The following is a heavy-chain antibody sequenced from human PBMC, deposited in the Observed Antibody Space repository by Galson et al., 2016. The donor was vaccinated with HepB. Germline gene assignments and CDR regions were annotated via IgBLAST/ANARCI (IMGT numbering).Heavy chain of an antibody. Sequence: SVKVSCKASGYTFTSYEVNWVRQAPGQGLEWVGWMNPNSGHTGHAQNFQGRVTLTRNTPTSTAYMELSTLRSDDTAVYYCARKSWNAFYSWFDAWGQGTQVIVSS. CDR3: ARKSWNAFYSWFDA. J-gene: IGHJ5*02. CDR2: MNPNSGHT. CDR1: GYTFTSYE. V-gene: IGHV1-8*01. D-gene: IGHD1-1*01.